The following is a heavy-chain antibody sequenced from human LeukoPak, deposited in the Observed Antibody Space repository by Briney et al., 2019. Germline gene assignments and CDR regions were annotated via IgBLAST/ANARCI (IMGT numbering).Heavy chain of an antibody. V-gene: IGHV7-4-1*02. Sequence: GASVKVSCKASGYTFTGYYMHWVRQAPGQGPEWMGWIHTSTGNPTYAEAFRGRFVFSLDTSVSTAHLQIRSLTAEDTAVYYCARSLDYGGKPLDYWGQGTLVTVSS. J-gene: IGHJ4*02. CDR3: ARSLDYGGKPLDY. CDR2: IHTSTGNP. D-gene: IGHD4-23*01. CDR1: GYTFTGYY.